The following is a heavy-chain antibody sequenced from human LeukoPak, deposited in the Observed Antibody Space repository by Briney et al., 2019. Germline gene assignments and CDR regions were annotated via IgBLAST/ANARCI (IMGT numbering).Heavy chain of an antibody. CDR2: ISSSSSYI. Sequence: GGSLRLSCADSGFTFSSYSMNWVRQAPGKGLEWGSSISSSSSYIYDADSVKGRFTISRDNAKNSLYLQMNSLRAEDTAVYYCAELGITMIGGVWGKGTTVTISS. V-gene: IGHV3-21*01. CDR1: GFTFSSYS. CDR3: AELGITMIGGV. D-gene: IGHD3-10*02. J-gene: IGHJ6*04.